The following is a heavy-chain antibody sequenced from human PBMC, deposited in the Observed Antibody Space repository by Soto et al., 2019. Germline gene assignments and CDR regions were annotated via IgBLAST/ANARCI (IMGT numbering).Heavy chain of an antibody. CDR2: IYYSGST. CDR3: ASSYRPGYSGYDYPPDY. V-gene: IGHV4-31*03. D-gene: IGHD5-12*01. Sequence: QVQLQESGPGLVKPSQTLSLTCTVSGGSISSGGYYWSWIRQHPGKGLEWIGYIYYSGSTYYNPSLKCRVTISVDTSKNQFSLKLSSVTAADTAVYYCASSYRPGYSGYDYPPDYWGQGTLVTVSS. CDR1: GGSISSGGYY. J-gene: IGHJ4*02.